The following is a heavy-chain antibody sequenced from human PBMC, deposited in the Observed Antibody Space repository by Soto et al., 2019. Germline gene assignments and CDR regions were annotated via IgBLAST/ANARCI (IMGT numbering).Heavy chain of an antibody. Sequence: QVQLVESGGGVVQPGRSLRLSCAASGFTFSSYGMHWVRQAPGKGLEWVAVIWYDGSNKYYADAVKGRFTISRDNSKNTLYLQMNSLRAEDTAVYYCARVSGGWSVDYYYYGMDVWGQGTTVTVSS. CDR2: IWYDGSNK. D-gene: IGHD7-27*01. J-gene: IGHJ6*02. V-gene: IGHV3-33*01. CDR3: ARVSGGWSVDYYYYGMDV. CDR1: GFTFSSYG.